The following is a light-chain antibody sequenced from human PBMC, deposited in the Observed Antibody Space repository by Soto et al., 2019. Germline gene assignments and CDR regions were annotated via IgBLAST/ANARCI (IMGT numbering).Light chain of an antibody. V-gene: IGKV1-33*01. CDR3: QQYDNLLPGT. Sequence: DIQMTQSPSSLSASVGDRVTITCQASQDISNYLNWYQQKPGKAPKLLIYDASNLETGVPSRFSGSGSGTDFTFTISSLQAEDIATYYCQQYDNLLPGTFGQGTKLEIK. J-gene: IGKJ2*01. CDR1: QDISNY. CDR2: DAS.